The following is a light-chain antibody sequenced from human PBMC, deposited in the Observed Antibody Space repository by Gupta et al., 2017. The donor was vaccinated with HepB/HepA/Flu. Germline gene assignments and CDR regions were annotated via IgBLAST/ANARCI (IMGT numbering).Light chain of an antibody. CDR2: TAS. CDR1: QSISSY. V-gene: IGKV1-39*01. Sequence: DIQMTQSPSSLSASVGDRVTITCRPSQSISSYLNWYQQKPGKAPKLLIYTASTLQSGVPSRFSGSGSGTDFTLTISSLQPEDFATYYCQQSYSIPNTFGQGTRLEIK. J-gene: IGKJ5*01. CDR3: QQSYSIPNT.